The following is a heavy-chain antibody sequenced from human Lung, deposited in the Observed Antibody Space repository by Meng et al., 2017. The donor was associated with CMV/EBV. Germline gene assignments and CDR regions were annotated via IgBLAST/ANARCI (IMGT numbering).Heavy chain of an antibody. CDR2: IYHSGST. V-gene: IGHV4-4*02. D-gene: IGHD6-19*01. Sequence: QGQPQVAGPGLVKPSGTLSLTCAVSGVSSSSSNWWSWVRQPPGKGLEWIGEIYHSGSTNYNPSLKSRVTISVDKSKNQFSLKLSSVTAADTAVYYCASFPPPGKQWLVTDYWGQGTLVTVSS. CDR1: GVSSSSSNW. J-gene: IGHJ4*02. CDR3: ASFPPPGKQWLVTDY.